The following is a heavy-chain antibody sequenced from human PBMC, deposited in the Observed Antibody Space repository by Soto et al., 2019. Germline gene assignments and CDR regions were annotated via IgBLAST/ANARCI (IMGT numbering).Heavy chain of an antibody. D-gene: IGHD2-2*01. CDR1: GGSVSSGSYY. Sequence: QVQLQESGPGLVKPSETLSLTCTVSGGSVSSGSYYWSWIRQPPGKGLEWIGYIYYSGSTNYNPPLKSRVTISVDTSKNQFSLKLSSVTAADTAVYYCARAPSYCISTSCYGYYYGMDVWGQGTTVTVPS. CDR2: IYYSGST. CDR3: ARAPSYCISTSCYGYYYGMDV. V-gene: IGHV4-61*01. J-gene: IGHJ6*02.